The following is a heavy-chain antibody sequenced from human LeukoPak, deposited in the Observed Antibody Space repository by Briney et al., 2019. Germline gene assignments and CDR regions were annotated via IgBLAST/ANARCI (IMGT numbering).Heavy chain of an antibody. D-gene: IGHD6-13*01. J-gene: IGHJ4*02. Sequence: GGTLRLSCAASGFTFSNHGMSWVRRAPGKGLEWVSAISASGGTTYYADSVKGRFTISRDNAKNSLYLQMNSLRAEDTAVYYCARDLMGIAYRGAFYYWGQGTLVTVSS. CDR2: ISASGGTT. CDR3: ARDLMGIAYRGAFYY. CDR1: GFTFSNHG. V-gene: IGHV3-23*01.